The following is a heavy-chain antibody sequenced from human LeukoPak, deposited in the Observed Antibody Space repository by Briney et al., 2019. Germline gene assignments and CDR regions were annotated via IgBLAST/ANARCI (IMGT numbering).Heavy chain of an antibody. Sequence: ASLKVSCKASGYTFTGYYMHWVRQAPGQGLEWMGWINPNSDGTNYAQKFQGRVTMTRDTSISTAYMELSRLRSDDTAVYYCARFGNLLQLAIWGQGTLVTVSS. J-gene: IGHJ4*02. CDR2: INPNSDGT. D-gene: IGHD5-18*01. CDR1: GYTFTGYY. V-gene: IGHV1-2*02. CDR3: ARFGNLLQLAI.